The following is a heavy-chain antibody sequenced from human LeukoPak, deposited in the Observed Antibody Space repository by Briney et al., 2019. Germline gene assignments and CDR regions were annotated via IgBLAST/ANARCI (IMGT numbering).Heavy chain of an antibody. CDR2: INEDGSQK. J-gene: IGHJ4*02. CDR3: AREDPTYYYDSSGYYY. V-gene: IGHV3-7*01. CDR1: GFSFSDSW. Sequence: GGSLRLSCAASGFSFSDSWMTWIRQAPGKGLEWVANINEDGSQKYFVDSVKGRFTISRDNAKNSLYLQMNSLRAEDTAVYYCAREDPTYYYDSSGYYYWGQGTLVTVSS. D-gene: IGHD3-22*01.